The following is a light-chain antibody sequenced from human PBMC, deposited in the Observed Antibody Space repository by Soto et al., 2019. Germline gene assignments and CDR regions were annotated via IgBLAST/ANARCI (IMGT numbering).Light chain of an antibody. CDR3: QQYGSSPLWT. Sequence: EIVLTQAPGTLSLSPRERATISCRASQSVSSSYLAWYQQKPGQAPRLLIYGASTRATGIPDRFSGSGSGTDFTLTISRLQPEDFAVYYCQQYGSSPLWTFGQGTKVDI. CDR1: QSVSSSY. V-gene: IGKV3-20*01. J-gene: IGKJ1*01. CDR2: GAS.